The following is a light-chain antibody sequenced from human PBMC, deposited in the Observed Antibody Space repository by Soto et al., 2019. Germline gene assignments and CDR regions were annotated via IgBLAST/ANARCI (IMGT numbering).Light chain of an antibody. Sequence: PGERATLSCRASQSVSSYLAWYQQKPGQAPRLLIYDASNRATGIPARFSGSGSGTDFTLTIDNLEPEDFAVYYCQQRSNWPPITFGQGTRLEMK. V-gene: IGKV3-11*01. CDR3: QQRSNWPPIT. CDR2: DAS. J-gene: IGKJ5*01. CDR1: QSVSSY.